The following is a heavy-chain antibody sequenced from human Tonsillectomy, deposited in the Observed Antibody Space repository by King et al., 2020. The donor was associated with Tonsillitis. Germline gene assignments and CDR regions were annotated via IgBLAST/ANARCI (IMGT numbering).Heavy chain of an antibody. CDR1: GGSISSSNW. Sequence: VQLQESGPGLVKPSGTLSLTCAVSGGSISSSNWWSWVRQPPGKGLEWIGEIYHSGSTNYNPSLKSRVIQSVDKSKNQFSLKLSPVTAADTAVYYCARWEVAGTSHEDAFDIWGQGTMVTVSS. D-gene: IGHD6-19*01. V-gene: IGHV4-4*02. CDR2: IYHSGST. J-gene: IGHJ3*02. CDR3: ARWEVAGTSHEDAFDI.